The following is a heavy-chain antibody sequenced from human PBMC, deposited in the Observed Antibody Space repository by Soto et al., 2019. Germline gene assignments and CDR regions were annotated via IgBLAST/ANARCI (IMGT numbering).Heavy chain of an antibody. V-gene: IGHV1-18*01. CDR1: GYTFSSYH. CDR3: ARDLPPVDY. Sequence: QIQLVQSGAEVKKPGASVKVSCKASGYTFSSYHITLVRQAPGQGLEWMRWISAYNGNTNYAQNLQGRVTMTTDPSTSAAYMELRSLRSDDTAVYYCARDLPPVDYWRQGALVTVSS. J-gene: IGHJ4*02. CDR2: ISAYNGNT.